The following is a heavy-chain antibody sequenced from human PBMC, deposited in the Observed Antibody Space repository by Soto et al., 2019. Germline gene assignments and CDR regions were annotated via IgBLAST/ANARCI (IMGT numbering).Heavy chain of an antibody. CDR3: ARSVEWLASFDY. CDR1: GYTFTSYD. CDR2: MNPNSGNT. J-gene: IGHJ4*02. V-gene: IGHV1-8*01. Sequence: QVQLVQSGAEVKKPGASVKVSGKASGYTFTSYDINWVRQATGQGLEWMGWMNPNSGNTGYAHKFQGRVTMTRNTSISTAYMELSSLRSDDTAVYYCARSVEWLASFDYWGQGTLVTVSS. D-gene: IGHD6-19*01.